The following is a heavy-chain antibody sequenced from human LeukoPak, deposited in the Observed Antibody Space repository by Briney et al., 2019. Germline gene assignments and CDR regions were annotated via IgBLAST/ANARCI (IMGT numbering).Heavy chain of an antibody. Sequence: PGRSLRLSCAASGFTFSSYGMYWVRQAPGKGLEWVAVIWYDGSNKYYADSVKGRFTISRDNSKNTLYLQMNSLRAEDTAVYYCAKDSSSFYFDYWGQGTLVTVSS. CDR3: AKDSSSFYFDY. D-gene: IGHD6-6*01. V-gene: IGHV3-33*06. J-gene: IGHJ4*02. CDR1: GFTFSSYG. CDR2: IWYDGSNK.